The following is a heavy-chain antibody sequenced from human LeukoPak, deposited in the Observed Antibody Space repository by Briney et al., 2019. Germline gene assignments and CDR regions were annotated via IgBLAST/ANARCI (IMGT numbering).Heavy chain of an antibody. CDR1: GFTLSNYD. CDR3: ARVSLSTSGYDDALEI. J-gene: IGHJ3*02. CDR2: IGRHGDT. D-gene: IGHD5-12*01. Sequence: PGGSLRLSCAASGFTLSNYDMHWVRQLTGKGLEWVSAIGRHGDTYYAASVKGRFTISREYAKNSLYLQMNSLRVGDTAVYYCARVSLSTSGYDDALEIWGQGTVVTVSS. V-gene: IGHV3-13*04.